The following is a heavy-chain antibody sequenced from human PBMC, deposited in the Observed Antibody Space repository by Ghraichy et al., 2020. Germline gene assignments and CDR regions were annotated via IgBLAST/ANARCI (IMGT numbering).Heavy chain of an antibody. CDR3: ARAGSYDFWSGSHYYYGMDV. Sequence: GGSLRLSCAASGFTFSDYYMNWIRQAPGKGLEWVSYISSSGFTIYYADSVKGRFTISRDNAKNSLYLHMNSLRADDTAVYYCARAGSYDFWSGSHYYYGMDVWGQGTTVTVSS. V-gene: IGHV3-11*01. D-gene: IGHD3-3*01. CDR2: ISSSGFTI. J-gene: IGHJ6*02. CDR1: GFTFSDYY.